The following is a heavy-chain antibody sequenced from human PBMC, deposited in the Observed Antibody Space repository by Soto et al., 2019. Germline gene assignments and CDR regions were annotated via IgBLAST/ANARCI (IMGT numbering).Heavy chain of an antibody. D-gene: IGHD3-3*01. CDR1: GFTFSSYW. CDR3: ARDGQYYDFWSGYYASYYFDY. J-gene: IGHJ4*02. V-gene: IGHV3-74*01. Sequence: EVQLVESGGGLVQPGGSLRLSCAASGFTFSSYWMHWVRQAPGKGLVWVSRINSDGSSTSYADSVKGRFTISRDNAKNTLYLQMNSLRDEDTAVYYCARDGQYYDFWSGYYASYYFDYWGQGTLVTVSS. CDR2: INSDGSST.